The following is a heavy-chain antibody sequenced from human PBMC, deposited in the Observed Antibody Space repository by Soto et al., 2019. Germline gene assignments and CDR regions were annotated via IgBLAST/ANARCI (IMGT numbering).Heavy chain of an antibody. CDR2: IYYTGST. D-gene: IGHD6-19*01. Sequence: SETLSLTCTFSGGSISDYYWSWIRQPPGKGLEWIGYIYYTGSTNYNPSLKSRVTISVDTSKNHFTLILSSVTAADTAVYYCARGRHWLDYWGPGFLVTVSS. J-gene: IGHJ4*02. CDR3: ARGRHWLDY. V-gene: IGHV4-59*01. CDR1: GGSISDYY.